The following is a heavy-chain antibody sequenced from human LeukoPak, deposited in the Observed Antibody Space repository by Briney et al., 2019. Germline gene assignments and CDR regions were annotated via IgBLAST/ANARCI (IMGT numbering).Heavy chain of an antibody. CDR3: ARVSVVFYYFDY. D-gene: IGHD2-15*01. CDR1: GFTFSSYA. J-gene: IGHJ4*02. Sequence: GGSLRLSCAASGFTFSSYAMSWVRQAPGKGLEWVSAISGSGGSTYYADSVKGRFTISRDNSKNTLYLQMNSLRAEDTAVYYCARVSVVFYYFDYWGQGTLVTVSS. V-gene: IGHV3-23*01. CDR2: ISGSGGST.